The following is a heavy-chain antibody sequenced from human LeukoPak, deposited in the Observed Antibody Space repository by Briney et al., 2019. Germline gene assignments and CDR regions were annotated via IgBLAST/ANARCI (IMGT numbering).Heavy chain of an antibody. Sequence: SGGSLRLSCAASGFTFSSYAMHWVRQAPGKGLEWVAVISYDGSNKYYADSVKGRFTVSRDNAKNTLFLQMNSLRTEDTAVYYCARGASYYYDSSGYYRFDYWGQGTLVTVSS. V-gene: IGHV3-30-3*01. CDR1: GFTFSSYA. J-gene: IGHJ4*02. CDR2: ISYDGSNK. D-gene: IGHD3-22*01. CDR3: ARGASYYYDSSGYYRFDY.